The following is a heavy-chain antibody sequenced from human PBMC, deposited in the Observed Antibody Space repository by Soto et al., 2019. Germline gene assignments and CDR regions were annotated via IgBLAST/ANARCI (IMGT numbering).Heavy chain of an antibody. CDR2: IIPIFGTA. D-gene: IGHD6-13*01. V-gene: IGHV1-69*13. J-gene: IGHJ5*02. CDR1: GGTFSSYA. CDR3: TRQRAAAGSPNWFDP. Sequence: GASVKVSCKASGGTFSSYAISWVRQAPGQGLEWMGGIIPIFGTANYAQKFQGRVTITADESTSTAYMELSSLRSEDTAVYYCTRQRAAAGSPNWFDPWGQGTLVTVSS.